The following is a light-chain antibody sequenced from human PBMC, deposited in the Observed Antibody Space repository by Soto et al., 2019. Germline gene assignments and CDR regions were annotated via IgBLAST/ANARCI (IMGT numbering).Light chain of an antibody. Sequence: EIVLTQSPATLSLSPGERANLSCRASQFIDRYLAWYRQIPGQAPRLLIYGASTRATGSPDRFSASGSATEFTLTISSLLSEDFAVYYCQQYNDWPRTFGQGTKVDIK. CDR2: GAS. V-gene: IGKV3-15*01. J-gene: IGKJ1*01. CDR1: QFIDRY. CDR3: QQYNDWPRT.